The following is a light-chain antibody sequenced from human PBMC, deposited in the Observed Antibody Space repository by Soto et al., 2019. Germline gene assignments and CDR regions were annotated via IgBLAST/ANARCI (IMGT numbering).Light chain of an antibody. CDR3: LLFYGDGVV. CDR2: STT. V-gene: IGLV7-43*01. Sequence: QTVVTQEPSLTVSPGWTVTLTCASSTGAVTSGYYPNWFQQRPGQPPRALIYSTTYKHPWTPARFSGSLVGGKAALTLSGAQPEDEAEYYCLLFYGDGVVFGGGTKLTVL. J-gene: IGLJ2*01. CDR1: TGAVTSGYY.